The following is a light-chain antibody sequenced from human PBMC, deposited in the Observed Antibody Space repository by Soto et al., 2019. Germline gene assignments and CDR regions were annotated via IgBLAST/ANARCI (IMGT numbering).Light chain of an antibody. V-gene: IGKV3-11*01. CDR3: QQRSNCLFT. Sequence: EIVLTQSPATLSLSPGERATLSCRASQSVSSYLAWYQRKPGQAPRLLIYDASNRATGIPARFSGSGSGTDFTLTISSLEPEDFAVNYCQQRSNCLFTFGPGTKVDIK. CDR1: QSVSSY. CDR2: DAS. J-gene: IGKJ3*01.